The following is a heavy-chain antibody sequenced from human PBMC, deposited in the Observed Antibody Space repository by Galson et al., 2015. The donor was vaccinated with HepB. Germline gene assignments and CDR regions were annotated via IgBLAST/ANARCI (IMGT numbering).Heavy chain of an antibody. Sequence: SLRLSCAASGFTFSGSAIHWVRQASGKGLEWIGRIRSKANSYATGYAASVKGRFTISRDDSKNTAYLQMNSLKTEDTAVYYCTRRGDSGWYGNEDYWGQGTLVTVPS. CDR1: GFTFSGSA. V-gene: IGHV3-73*01. CDR3: TRRGDSGWYGNEDY. CDR2: IRSKANSYAT. J-gene: IGHJ4*02. D-gene: IGHD6-19*01.